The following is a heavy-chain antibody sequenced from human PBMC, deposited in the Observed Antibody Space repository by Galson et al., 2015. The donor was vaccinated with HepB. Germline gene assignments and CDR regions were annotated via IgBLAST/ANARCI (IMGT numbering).Heavy chain of an antibody. CDR2: ISYEGSIK. Sequence: VISYEGSIKFYADSVKGRFTISRDNSKNTLYLHMNSLKTEDTAVYYCAREENDAFDIWGQGTMVTVSS. V-gene: IGHV3-30*01. CDR3: AREENDAFDI. J-gene: IGHJ3*02.